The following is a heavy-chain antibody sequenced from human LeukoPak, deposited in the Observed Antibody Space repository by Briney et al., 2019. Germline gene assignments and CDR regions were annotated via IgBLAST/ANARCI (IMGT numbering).Heavy chain of an antibody. D-gene: IGHD1-14*01. CDR2: IYYSGST. CDR1: GGSISSYY. Sequence: SETESLTCTVSGGSISSYYWSWIRQPPGKGLEWIGYIYYSGSTNYNPSLKSRVTMSVDTSKNQFSLKLNSVTAADTAVYYCARHLSHPDRNAFDIWGQGTMDPVSS. V-gene: IGHV4-59*08. J-gene: IGHJ3*02. CDR3: ARHLSHPDRNAFDI.